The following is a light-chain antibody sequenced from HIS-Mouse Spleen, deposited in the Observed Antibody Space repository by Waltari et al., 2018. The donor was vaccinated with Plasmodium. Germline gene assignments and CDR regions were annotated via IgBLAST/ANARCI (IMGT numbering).Light chain of an antibody. CDR3: MQALQTPRYT. V-gene: IGKV2-28*01. CDR1: QSLLHSNGYNY. J-gene: IGKJ2*01. Sequence: DIVMTQSPLSLPVTPGETASISCRSSQSLLHSNGYNYLDCYLQKPGQSPQLLIYLGSNRASGVPDRFSGSGSGTDVTLKISRVEAEDVGVYYCMQALQTPRYTFGQGTKLEIK. CDR2: LGS.